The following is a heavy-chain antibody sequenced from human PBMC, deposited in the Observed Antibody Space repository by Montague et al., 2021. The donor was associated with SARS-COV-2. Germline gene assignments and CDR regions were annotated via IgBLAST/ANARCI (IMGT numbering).Heavy chain of an antibody. D-gene: IGHD2-8*01. CDR3: ARSQWHNWYFDL. J-gene: IGHJ2*01. CDR1: GGSINHY. V-gene: IGHV4-59*11. CDR2: IYYDGSS. Sequence: SETQSLTCTVSGGSINHYWSWIRQPPGKGLEWIGYIYYDGSSNYNPSLRSRVTISMQTSRNQVSLRLRSVTAADTALYYCARSQWHNWYFDLWGRGTLVTVSS.